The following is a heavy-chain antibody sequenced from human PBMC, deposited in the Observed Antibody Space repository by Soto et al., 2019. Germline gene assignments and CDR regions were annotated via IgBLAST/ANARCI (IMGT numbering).Heavy chain of an antibody. CDR1: GFTFHTYA. D-gene: IGHD5-12*01. J-gene: IGHJ6*02. CDR2: ITGGGGRT. CDR3: AKRGFDSGGWDYHALDV. Sequence: GGPLRLSCAASGFTFHTYAITWVRQAPEKGLEWVSAITGGGGRTYYADSVKGRFTISRDNSKNTLYLQMNSLRVEDTAVYYCAKRGFDSGGWDYHALDVWGQGTAVTVSS. V-gene: IGHV3-23*01.